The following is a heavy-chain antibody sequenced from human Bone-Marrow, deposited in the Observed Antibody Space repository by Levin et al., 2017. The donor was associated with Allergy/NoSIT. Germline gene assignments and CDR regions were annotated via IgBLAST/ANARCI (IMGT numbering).Heavy chain of an antibody. V-gene: IGHV1-46*01. CDR3: ARDLGYYDILTGYSNWFDP. D-gene: IGHD3-9*01. Sequence: GASVKVSCKASGYTFTSYYMHWVRQAPGQGLEWMGIINPSGGSTSYAQKFQGRVTMTRDTSTSTVYMELSSLRSEDTAVYYCARDLGYYDILTGYSNWFDPWGQGTLVTVSS. CDR2: INPSGGST. CDR1: GYTFTSYY. J-gene: IGHJ5*02.